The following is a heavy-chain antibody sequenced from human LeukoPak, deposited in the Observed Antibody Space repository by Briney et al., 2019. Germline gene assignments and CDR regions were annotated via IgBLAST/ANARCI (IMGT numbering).Heavy chain of an antibody. J-gene: IGHJ4*02. V-gene: IGHV1-18*01. D-gene: IGHD3-22*01. CDR3: AREATYDSSPCFDY. CDR1: GYTFTSYG. CDR2: ISAYNGNT. Sequence: ASVKVSCKASGYTFTSYGIGWVRQAPGQGLEWMGWISAYNGNTNYAQKLQGRVTMTTDTSTSTAYMELRSLRSDDTAVYYCAREATYDSSPCFDYWGQGTLVTVSS.